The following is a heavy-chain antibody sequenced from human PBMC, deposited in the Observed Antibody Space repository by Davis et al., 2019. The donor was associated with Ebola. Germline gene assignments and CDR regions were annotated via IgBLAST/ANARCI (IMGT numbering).Heavy chain of an antibody. V-gene: IGHV3-23*01. CDR1: GFTFRDYA. Sequence: ESLKISCTVSGFTFRDYAMSWVRQAPGKGLEWVSAITSSGSSTYYADSVRGRFTISRDNSKNTLYLQIKSLRAEDTAVYYCAKDRGYYFDSSGYYSVGFDSWGQGTPVTVSS. CDR2: ITSSGSST. CDR3: AKDRGYYFDSSGYYSVGFDS. J-gene: IGHJ4*02. D-gene: IGHD3-22*01.